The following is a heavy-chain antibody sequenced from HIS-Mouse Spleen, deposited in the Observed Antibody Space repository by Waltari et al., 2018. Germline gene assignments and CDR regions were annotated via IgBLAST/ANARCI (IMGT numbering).Heavy chain of an antibody. CDR2: IKQDGSEK. CDR1: GFTFSSYW. V-gene: IGHV3-7*01. Sequence: EVQLVESGGGLVQPGGSLRLSCAASGFTFSSYWLSGARQAPGKGLEWVANIKQDGSEKYYVDSVKGRFTISRDNAKNSLYLQMNSLRAEDTAVYYCAREGDSGSYFDYWGQGTLVTVSS. J-gene: IGHJ4*02. D-gene: IGHD1-26*01. CDR3: AREGDSGSYFDY.